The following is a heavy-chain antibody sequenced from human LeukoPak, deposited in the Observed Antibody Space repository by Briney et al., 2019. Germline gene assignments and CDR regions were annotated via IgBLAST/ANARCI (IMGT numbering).Heavy chain of an antibody. CDR1: GVIFSGYW. Sequence: GGSLRLFCAASGVIFSGYWMGWVRQAPGKGLEWVANIRQDGSDKYYVDSVRGRFTISRDNAQNSLSLQMNSLRVEDSAVYYCGRWGISAALDRWGQGTLVTVSS. V-gene: IGHV3-7*01. CDR2: IRQDGSDK. J-gene: IGHJ5*02. D-gene: IGHD2-15*01. CDR3: GRWGISAALDR.